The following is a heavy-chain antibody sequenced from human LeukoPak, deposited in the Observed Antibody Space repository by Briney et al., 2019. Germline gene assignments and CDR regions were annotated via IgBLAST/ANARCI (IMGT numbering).Heavy chain of an antibody. CDR3: AKHYGSGNYYNYLDY. V-gene: IGHV3-23*01. J-gene: IGHJ4*02. CDR2: ISGSGGST. Sequence: PGGSLGLSCSASRLTFSSYAMSWVRQAPGKGLEWVAAISGSGGSTYYADSVKGRFTISRDNSRNTLNLQMNSLRAEDTAVYYCAKHYGSGNYYNYLDYWGQGTLVTVSS. D-gene: IGHD3-10*01. CDR1: RLTFSSYA.